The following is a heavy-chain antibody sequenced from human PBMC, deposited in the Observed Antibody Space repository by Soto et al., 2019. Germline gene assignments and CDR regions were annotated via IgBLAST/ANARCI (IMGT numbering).Heavy chain of an antibody. D-gene: IGHD3-10*01. CDR2: INVYNGNT. J-gene: IGHJ5*02. CDR3: ARGVGSGSYYNQYNWFDP. V-gene: IGHV1-18*01. CDR1: GYTFTNYG. Sequence: GAPVKVSCKASGYTFTNYGISWVRQATGQGLEWMGWINVYNGNTKYAQKVQGRVTMTTDTSTSTAYMEQRSLRSDDTAVYYCARGVGSGSYYNQYNWFDPWGQGTLVTVSS.